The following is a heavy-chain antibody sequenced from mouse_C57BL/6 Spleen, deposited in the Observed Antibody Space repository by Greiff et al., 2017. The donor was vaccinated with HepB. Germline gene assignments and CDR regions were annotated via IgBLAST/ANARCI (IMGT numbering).Heavy chain of an antibody. CDR1: GYTFTGYW. D-gene: IGHD1-1*01. CDR3: ARRWDYYGSRYWYFDV. V-gene: IGHV1-9*01. CDR2: ILPGSGST. J-gene: IGHJ1*03. Sequence: QVQLQQSGAELMKPGASVKLSCKATGYTFTGYWIEWVKQRPGHGLEWIGEILPGSGSTNYNEKFKGKATFTADTSSNTAYMQLSSLTTEDSAIYYCARRWDYYGSRYWYFDVWGTGTTVTVSS.